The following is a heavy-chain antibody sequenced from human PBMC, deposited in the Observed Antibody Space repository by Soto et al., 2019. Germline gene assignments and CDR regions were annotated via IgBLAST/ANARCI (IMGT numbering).Heavy chain of an antibody. V-gene: IGHV4-4*07. J-gene: IGHJ5*02. D-gene: IGHD1-1*01. CDR1: GASISGFY. CDR3: VRDGTKTLRDWFDP. CDR2: IYATGTT. Sequence: SETLSLTCTVSGASISGFYWSWIRKSAGKGLEWIGRIYATGTTDYNPSLKSRVMMSVDTSKRQFSLKLRSGTAAATAVYYCVRDGTKTLRDWFDPWGQGISVTVSS.